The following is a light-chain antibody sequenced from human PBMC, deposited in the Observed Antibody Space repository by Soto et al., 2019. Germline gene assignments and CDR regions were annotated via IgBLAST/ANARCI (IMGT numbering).Light chain of an antibody. CDR1: RSVSSRN. V-gene: IGKV3-20*01. J-gene: IGKJ5*01. CDR2: GAS. Sequence: EIVLTQSQGTRSLSAGERATLSCRASRSVSSRNLAWYQQKPGQAPRLVIYGASTRATGIPDRFSGSGSGTDFTLTISRLQSEDFAVYSCQQYGSSTITFGQGTRLEIK. CDR3: QQYGSSTIT.